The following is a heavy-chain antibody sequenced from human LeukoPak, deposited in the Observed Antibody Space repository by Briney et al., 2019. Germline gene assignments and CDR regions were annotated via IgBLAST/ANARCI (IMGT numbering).Heavy chain of an antibody. V-gene: IGHV3-23*01. CDR3: TKDTIFDL. Sequence: TGGSLRLSCAASGFTFSNYAMSWVRQAPGKGLEWVSVISGSGAYTYYTDSVKGRFTISRDNSKNTVYLQMNGLRAEDTAVYFCTKDTIFDLWGQGTMVTVSS. D-gene: IGHD3-3*01. CDR1: GFTFSNYA. J-gene: IGHJ3*01. CDR2: ISGSGAYT.